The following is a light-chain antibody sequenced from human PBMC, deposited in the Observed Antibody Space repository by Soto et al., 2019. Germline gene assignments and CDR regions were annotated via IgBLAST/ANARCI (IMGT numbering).Light chain of an antibody. CDR3: QQYHSIPFT. J-gene: IGKJ3*01. CDR2: WGS. V-gene: IGKV4-1*01. Sequence: DIVMTQSPDSLAVSLGERATINCKSTQSVLHTSNNKNYLAWYRQRPGQPPKLLIYWGSTRESGVPDRFSGSGSGTDFTLTISRLQAEDVAVYYCQQYHSIPFTFGPGTKVDIK. CDR1: QSVLHTSNNKNY.